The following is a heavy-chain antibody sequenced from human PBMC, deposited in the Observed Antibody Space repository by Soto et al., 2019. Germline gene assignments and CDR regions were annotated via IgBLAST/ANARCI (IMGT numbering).Heavy chain of an antibody. CDR2: INPSGGST. D-gene: IGHD6-19*01. J-gene: IGHJ4*02. CDR3: ARGVWKYSSNFDY. CDR1: GYTLTELS. V-gene: IGHV1-46*03. Sequence: ASVKVSCKVSGYTLTELSMHWVRQAPGQGLEWMGIINPSGGSTSYAQKFQGRVTMTRDTSTSTVDMELSSLRSEDSAVYYCARGVWKYSSNFDYWGQGTLVTVSS.